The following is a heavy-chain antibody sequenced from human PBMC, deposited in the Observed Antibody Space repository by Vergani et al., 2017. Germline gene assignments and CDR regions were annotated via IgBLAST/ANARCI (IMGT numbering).Heavy chain of an antibody. CDR3: AMTTPMGGFYYYYYYMDV. V-gene: IGHV1-69*02. CDR1: GGTFSSYT. D-gene: IGHD4-11*01. CDR2: IIPILGIA. Sequence: QVQLVQSGAEVKKPGSSVKVSCKASGGTFSSYTISWVRQAPGQGLEWMGRIIPILGIANYAQKFQGRVTITADKSTSTVYMELSSLRSEDTAVYYCAMTTPMGGFYYYYYYMDVWGKGTTVTVSS. J-gene: IGHJ6*03.